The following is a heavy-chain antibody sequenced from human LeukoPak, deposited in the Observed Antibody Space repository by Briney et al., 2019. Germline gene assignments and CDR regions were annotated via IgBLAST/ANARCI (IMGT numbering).Heavy chain of an antibody. CDR1: GGSISSSSYY. V-gene: IGHV4-39*07. Sequence: PSETLSLTCTVSGGSISSSSYYWGWIRQPPGKGLEWIGSIYYSGSTYYNPSLKSRVTISVDTSKNQFSLKLSSVTAADTAVYYCARVGGLLITMVRGVIVYYFDYWGQGTLVTVSS. CDR2: IYYSGST. D-gene: IGHD3-10*01. CDR3: ARVGGLLITMVRGVIVYYFDY. J-gene: IGHJ4*02.